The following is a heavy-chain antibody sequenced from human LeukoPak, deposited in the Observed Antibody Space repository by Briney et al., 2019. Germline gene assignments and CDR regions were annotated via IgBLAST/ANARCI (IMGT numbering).Heavy chain of an antibody. Sequence: PSETLSLTCTVSGYSISSGYYWGWIRQPPGKGLEWIGSIYHSGSTYYNPSLKSRVTISVDTSKNQFSLMLSSVTAADTAVYYCARGVAARQLVYFQHWGQGTLVTVSS. CDR2: IYHSGST. J-gene: IGHJ1*01. CDR1: GYSISSGYY. D-gene: IGHD6-6*01. CDR3: ARGVAARQLVYFQH. V-gene: IGHV4-38-2*02.